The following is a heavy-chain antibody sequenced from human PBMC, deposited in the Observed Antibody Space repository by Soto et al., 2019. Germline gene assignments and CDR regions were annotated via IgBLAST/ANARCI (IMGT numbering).Heavy chain of an antibody. CDR3: ASSRETIAAAGTAFDY. CDR2: VYYSGST. V-gene: IGHV4-31*03. Sequence: SETLSLTCTVSGGSISSGGYYWSWIRQHPGKGLEWIGYVYYSGSTYYNPSLKSRVTISVDTSKNQFSLKLSSVTAADTAVYYCASSRETIAAAGTAFDYWGQGTLVTVSS. J-gene: IGHJ4*02. D-gene: IGHD6-13*01. CDR1: GGSISSGGYY.